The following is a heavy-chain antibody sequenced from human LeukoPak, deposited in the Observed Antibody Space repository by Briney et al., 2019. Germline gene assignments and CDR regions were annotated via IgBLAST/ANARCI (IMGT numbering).Heavy chain of an antibody. Sequence: PGGSLRLSCAASGLTLSSYWMHWVRQAPGKGLVWVSRINSDGSSTRYADSVKGRFTISRDNAKNSLYLQMNSLRAEATAVYYCAKVRYFDLWGRGTLVTVSS. J-gene: IGHJ2*01. CDR1: GLTLSSYW. V-gene: IGHV3-74*01. CDR3: AKVRYFDL. CDR2: INSDGSST.